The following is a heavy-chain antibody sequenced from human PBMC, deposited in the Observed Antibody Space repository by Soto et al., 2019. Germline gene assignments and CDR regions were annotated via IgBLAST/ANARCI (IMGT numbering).Heavy chain of an antibody. V-gene: IGHV4-59*01. J-gene: IGHJ5*02. CDR2: IYHSGTT. CDR1: GGSISNYY. CDR3: ARGGYRTLAWFDP. D-gene: IGHD5-18*01. Sequence: SETLSLTCTVSGGSISNYYWSWIRQSPGKGLEWIANIYHSGTTNYDLSLKGRVSISIDSSKNQVSLRLKSVTAADTAVYYCARGGYRTLAWFDPWGQGTLVTVSS.